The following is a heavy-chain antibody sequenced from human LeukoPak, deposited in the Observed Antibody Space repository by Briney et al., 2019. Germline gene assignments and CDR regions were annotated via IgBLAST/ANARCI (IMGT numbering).Heavy chain of an antibody. D-gene: IGHD3-10*01. CDR2: INPNSGGT. CDR3: ARAGFGELYVLLYDY. CDR1: GYTFTGYY. Sequence: ASVKVSCKASGYTFTGYYMHWVRQAPGQGLEWMGWINPNSGGTNYAQKFQGRVTVTRDTSISTAYMELSRLRSDDTAVYYCARAGFGELYVLLYDYWGQGTLVTVSS. V-gene: IGHV1-2*02. J-gene: IGHJ4*02.